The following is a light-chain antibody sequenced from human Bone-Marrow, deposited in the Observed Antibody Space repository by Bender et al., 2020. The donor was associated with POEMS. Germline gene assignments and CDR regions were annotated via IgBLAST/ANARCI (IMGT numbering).Light chain of an antibody. J-gene: IGLJ2*01. V-gene: IGLV3-21*02. CDR2: DDS. CDR3: QSAHSSGTDVI. CDR1: KIGRKG. Sequence: SYVLTQPPSVSVAPGQTARITCGGYKIGRKGVHWYQQKPGQAPVVVVFDDSDRPSGIPERFSGSSSGTTVTLTISGVQAEDEADYYCQSAHSSGTDVIFGGGTKLTVL.